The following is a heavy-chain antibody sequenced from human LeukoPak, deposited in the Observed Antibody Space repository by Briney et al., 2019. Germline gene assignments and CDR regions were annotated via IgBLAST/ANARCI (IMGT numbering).Heavy chain of an antibody. D-gene: IGHD6-19*01. CDR3: ARRGHNSGHLDY. V-gene: IGHV4-39*07. CDR2: IYYSGST. CDR1: GGAIGSSSYY. Sequence: SQTLGLTWTVSGGAIGSSSYYWRCIRQPPGKGLEWIGSIYYSGSTYYNPSLKSRVTISVDTSKTQFSLRLSSVTAADTAVYYCARRGHNSGHLDYWGQGTLVTVSS. J-gene: IGHJ4*02.